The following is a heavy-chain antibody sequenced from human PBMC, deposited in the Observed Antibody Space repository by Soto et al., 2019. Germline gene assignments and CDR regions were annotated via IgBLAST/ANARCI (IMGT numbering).Heavy chain of an antibody. D-gene: IGHD1-26*01. CDR1: GFTFSSYA. J-gene: IGHJ4*02. Sequence: GGSLRLSRAASGFTFSSYAMHWVRQAPGKGLEWVAVISYDGSNKYYADSVKGRFTISRDNSKNTLYLQMNSLRAEDTAVYYCARPKRTIVGAMYYFDYWGQGTLVTVSS. CDR3: ARPKRTIVGAMYYFDY. V-gene: IGHV3-30-3*01. CDR2: ISYDGSNK.